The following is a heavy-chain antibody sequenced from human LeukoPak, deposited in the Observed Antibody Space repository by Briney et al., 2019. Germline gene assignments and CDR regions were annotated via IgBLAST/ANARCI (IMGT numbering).Heavy chain of an antibody. V-gene: IGHV3-21*01. CDR3: ARDYYDSSGYYSVYYFDY. J-gene: IGHJ4*02. CDR2: ISSGSSYI. CDR1: GFTFSSYS. Sequence: GGSLRLSCAAPGFTFSSYSMNWVRQAPGKGLEWVSSISSGSSYIYYADSVKGRFTISRDNAKNSLYLQMNSLRAEDTAVYYCARDYYDSSGYYSVYYFDYWGQGTLVTVSS. D-gene: IGHD3-22*01.